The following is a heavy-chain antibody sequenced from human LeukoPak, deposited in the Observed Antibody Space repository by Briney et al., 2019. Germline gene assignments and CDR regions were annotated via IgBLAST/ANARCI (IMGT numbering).Heavy chain of an antibody. Sequence: GASVKVSCKASGYTFTSYGISWVRQAPGQGREWMGWISAYNGNTNYAQKLQGRVTMTTDTSTSTAYMELRSLRSDDTAVYYCARGKGGDIVVVPAAIPNWFDPWGQGTLVTVSS. V-gene: IGHV1-18*01. CDR1: GYTFTSYG. J-gene: IGHJ5*02. CDR3: ARGKGGDIVVVPAAIPNWFDP. CDR2: ISAYNGNT. D-gene: IGHD2-2*01.